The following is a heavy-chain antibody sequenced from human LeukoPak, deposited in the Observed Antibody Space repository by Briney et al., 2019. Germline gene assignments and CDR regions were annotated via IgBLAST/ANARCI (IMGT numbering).Heavy chain of an antibody. CDR2: IYYSGST. Sequence: SETLSLTCTVSGGSISSYYWSWSRQPPGKGLEWIGYIYYSGSTNYNPSLKSRVTISVDTSKNQFSLKLSSVTAADTAVYYCARVVAGPYYFDYWGQGTLVTVSS. CDR1: GGSISSYY. J-gene: IGHJ4*02. V-gene: IGHV4-59*01. CDR3: ARVVAGPYYFDY. D-gene: IGHD6-19*01.